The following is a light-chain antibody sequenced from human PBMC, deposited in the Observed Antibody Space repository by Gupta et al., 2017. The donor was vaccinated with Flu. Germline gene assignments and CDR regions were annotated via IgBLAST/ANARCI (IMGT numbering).Light chain of an antibody. CDR1: QGIRND. V-gene: IGKV1-6*01. Sequence: AIQMTQSPSSLSASVGDRVTITCRASQGIRNDLGWYQQKPGKAPKLLIYAASSLPSGVPSRFSGSGSGTDFTLTISRLEPEDFATYYCLHDYNSPSTFGRGTKVEIK. CDR3: LHDYNSPST. J-gene: IGKJ2*01. CDR2: AAS.